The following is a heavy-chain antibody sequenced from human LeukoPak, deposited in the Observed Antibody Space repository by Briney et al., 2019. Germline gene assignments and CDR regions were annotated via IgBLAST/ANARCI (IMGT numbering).Heavy chain of an antibody. V-gene: IGHV6-1*01. D-gene: IGHD1-7*01. CDR3: ARSTGTTDLDV. Sequence: SQTLSLTCAFSGDSVSSNSAAWNWIRQSPSIGLEWLGRTYHRSTWYHDYALSVKSRITINPDTSKNQFSLLLNSVTPEDTAVYYCARSTGTTDLDVWGQGTTVTVSS. J-gene: IGHJ6*02. CDR2: TYHRSTWYH. CDR1: GDSVSSNSAA.